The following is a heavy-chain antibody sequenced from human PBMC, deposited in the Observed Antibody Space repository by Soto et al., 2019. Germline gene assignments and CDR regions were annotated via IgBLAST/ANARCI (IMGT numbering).Heavy chain of an antibody. Sequence: QVQLVQSGAEVKKPGASVKVSCKASGYTFTSYDINWVRQATGQGLEWMGWMNPNSGNKGYAQKVQGRVTMTRNPSISTAYMELSSLRSEDTAVYYCARALHRHLAVAGNDLDYWGQGTLVTVSS. V-gene: IGHV1-8*01. CDR1: GYTFTSYD. CDR3: ARALHRHLAVAGNDLDY. CDR2: MNPNSGNK. J-gene: IGHJ4*02. D-gene: IGHD6-19*01.